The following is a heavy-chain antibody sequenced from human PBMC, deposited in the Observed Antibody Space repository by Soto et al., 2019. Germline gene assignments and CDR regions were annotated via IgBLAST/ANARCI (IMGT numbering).Heavy chain of an antibody. CDR2: IYYSGST. CDR1: GGSISSKSYY. Sequence: SETLSLTCSVSGGSISSKSYYWSWIRQPPGKGLEWIGYIYYSGSTNYNPSLKSRVTISVDTSKNQFSLKLSSVTAADTAVYYCARGASRDYVADYWGQGTLVTVSS. D-gene: IGHD4-17*01. V-gene: IGHV4-61*01. J-gene: IGHJ4*02. CDR3: ARGASRDYVADY.